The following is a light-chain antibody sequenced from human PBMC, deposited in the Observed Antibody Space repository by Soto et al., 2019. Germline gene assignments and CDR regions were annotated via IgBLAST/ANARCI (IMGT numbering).Light chain of an antibody. CDR1: QSISTW. CDR3: QQYKNYLT. V-gene: IGKV1-5*01. CDR2: GAS. Sequence: DIQMTQSPSTLSASVGDRVTITCRASQSISTWLAWYQQKPGKAPKVLIYGASSLESGVPSRFSGSGSGTEFTLTISSLQPDDFATYYCQQYKNYLTSGAGTNVDIK. J-gene: IGKJ3*01.